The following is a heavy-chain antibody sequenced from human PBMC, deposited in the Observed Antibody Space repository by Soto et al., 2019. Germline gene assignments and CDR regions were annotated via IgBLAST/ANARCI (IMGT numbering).Heavy chain of an antibody. D-gene: IGHD3-3*01. J-gene: IGHJ6*02. Sequence: GISVKVSSEARRYAFTCNYMHCVRHAPEQGLEWMGIINPSGGSTTYAQKFQGRVTMTRDTSTSTVYMELSSLRSEDTAVYSCAREGLVSAGFYYGMDVWGQGTTVTVSS. CDR2: INPSGGST. V-gene: IGHV1-46*01. CDR3: AREGLVSAGFYYGMDV. CDR1: RYAFTCNY.